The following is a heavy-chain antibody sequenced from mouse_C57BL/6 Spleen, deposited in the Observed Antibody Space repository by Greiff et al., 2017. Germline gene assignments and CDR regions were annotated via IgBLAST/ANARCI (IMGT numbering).Heavy chain of an antibody. J-gene: IGHJ2*01. CDR3: ARVVFDY. CDR1: GYTFTSYW. V-gene: IGHV1-50*01. Sequence: QVQLQQPGAELVKPGASVKLSCKASGYTFTSYWMQWVKQRPGQGLEWIGEIDPSDSYTNYNQKFKGKATLTVDTSSSTAYMQLSSLTSEDSAVYYCARVVFDYWGQGTTLTGSS. CDR2: IDPSDSYT.